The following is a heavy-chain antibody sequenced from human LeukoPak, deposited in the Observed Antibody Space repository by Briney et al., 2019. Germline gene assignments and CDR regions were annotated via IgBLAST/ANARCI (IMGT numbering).Heavy chain of an antibody. CDR3: ARSRLPAAIYWFDP. D-gene: IGHD2-2*01. J-gene: IGHJ5*02. CDR2: IYYSGST. CDR1: GGSISSGGYY. Sequence: SETLSLTCTVSGGSISSGGYYWSWIRQHPGKGLEWIGYIYYSGSTYYNPSLKSRVTISVDTSKNQFSPKLSSVTAADTAVYYCARSRLPAAIYWFDPWGQGTLVTVSS. V-gene: IGHV4-31*03.